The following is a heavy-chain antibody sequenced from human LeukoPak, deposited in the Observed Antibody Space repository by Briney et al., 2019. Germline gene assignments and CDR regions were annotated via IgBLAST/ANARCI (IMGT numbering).Heavy chain of an antibody. V-gene: IGHV3-23*01. CDR1: GFTFSSYG. J-gene: IGHJ4*02. CDR2: ISYSGGST. CDR3: AEDASGTYPSDFDY. D-gene: IGHD3-3*01. Sequence: GGSLRLSCAASGFTFSSYGLSWVRQAPGKGLEWVSAISYSGGSTYYADSVKGRFTISRDNSKNMLYLQMNSLRAEDTAVYYCAEDASGTYPSDFDYWGQGTLVTVSS.